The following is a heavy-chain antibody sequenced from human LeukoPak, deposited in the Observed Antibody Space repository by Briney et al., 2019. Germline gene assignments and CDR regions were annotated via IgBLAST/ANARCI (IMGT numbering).Heavy chain of an antibody. V-gene: IGHV4-39*07. CDR3: ARGLMVRQPKGLWGS. D-gene: IGHD3-10*01. J-gene: IGHJ5*02. Sequence: SETLSLTCNVSGGSISSSNYYWGWIRQSPGKGLEWIGSIHYSGTTYYNPSLKSRVTISVDTSKDQFSLNLSSVTAADTAIYYCARGLMVRQPKGLWGSWGQGTLVTVSS. CDR1: GGSISSSNYY. CDR2: IHYSGTT.